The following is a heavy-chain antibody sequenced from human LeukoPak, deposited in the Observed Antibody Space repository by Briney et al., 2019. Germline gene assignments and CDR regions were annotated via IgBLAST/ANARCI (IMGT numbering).Heavy chain of an antibody. CDR3: ATDFYDST. V-gene: IGHV3-15*07. Sequence: GGSLRLSCATSGFTFSNAWMNWVRQAPGKGLEWVGRIRSNSDGGTIDYAAPVKGRFTLSRDDSKTMLYLQMNSLQTEDTAVYYCATDFYDSTWGQGTLVTVSS. J-gene: IGHJ5*02. CDR1: GFTFSNAW. D-gene: IGHD3-22*01. CDR2: IRSNSDGGTI.